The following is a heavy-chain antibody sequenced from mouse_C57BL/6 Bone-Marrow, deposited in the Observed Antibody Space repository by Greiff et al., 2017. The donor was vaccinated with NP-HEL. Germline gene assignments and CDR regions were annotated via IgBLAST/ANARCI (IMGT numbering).Heavy chain of an antibody. CDR1: GYAFSSYW. J-gene: IGHJ2*01. V-gene: IGHV1-80*01. CDR3: ARGTGTYFDY. D-gene: IGHD4-1*01. CDR2: IYPGDGYT. Sequence: VQLQQSGAELVKPGASVKISCKASGYAFSSYWMNWVKQRPGKGLEWIGQIYPGDGYTNYNGKFKGKATLTADKSSSTAYMQLNSLTSEDAAVYFCARGTGTYFDYWGQGTTLTVSS.